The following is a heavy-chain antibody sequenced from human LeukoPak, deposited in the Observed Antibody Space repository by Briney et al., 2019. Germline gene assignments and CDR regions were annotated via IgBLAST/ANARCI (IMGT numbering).Heavy chain of an antibody. CDR1: GFTFSSYW. J-gene: IGHJ6*02. CDR2: IKQDGSNK. Sequence: GGSLRLSSAASGFTFSSYWMSWVRQAPGKGLEWVANIKQDGSNKYYADSVKGRFTISRDNSKNTLYLQMNSLRAEDTAVYYCARELTFADYYYGMDVWGQGTTVTVSS. V-gene: IGHV3-7*01. CDR3: ARELTFADYYYGMDV. D-gene: IGHD2-21*01.